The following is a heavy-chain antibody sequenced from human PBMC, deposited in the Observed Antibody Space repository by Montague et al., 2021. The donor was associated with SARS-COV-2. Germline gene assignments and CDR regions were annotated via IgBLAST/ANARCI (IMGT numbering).Heavy chain of an antibody. CDR2: INQSGST. D-gene: IGHD3-22*01. Sequence: SETLSLTCAVYGGSFSGYYWSWIRQPPGKGLEWIGEINQSGSTNYNPSLKSRVTLSVDTSKKQFSLKLSSLTAADTAVYYCARVAGGYYHDSSAYFDYWGLGFLVAGSS. CDR3: ARVAGGYYHDSSAYFDY. V-gene: IGHV4-34*01. J-gene: IGHJ4*02. CDR1: GGSFSGYY.